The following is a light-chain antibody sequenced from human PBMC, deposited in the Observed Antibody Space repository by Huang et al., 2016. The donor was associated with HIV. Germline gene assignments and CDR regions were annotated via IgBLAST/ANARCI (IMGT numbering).Light chain of an antibody. CDR1: QSVISSY. V-gene: IGKV3-20*01. Sequence: EIVLTQSPVTLSLSPGDTATLSCRASQSVISSYLAWYQQKPGQTPRLLIYGAASSAAGIPDRCRGGGSGTEYTLTINSLEPEDFAVYFCQHYGRSPPFTFGPGTKVHIK. CDR2: GAA. J-gene: IGKJ3*01. CDR3: QHYGRSPPFT.